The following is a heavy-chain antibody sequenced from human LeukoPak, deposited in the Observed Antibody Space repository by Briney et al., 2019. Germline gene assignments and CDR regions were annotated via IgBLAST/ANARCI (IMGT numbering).Heavy chain of an antibody. CDR3: TRAVAGHPD. V-gene: IGHV4-34*01. J-gene: IGHJ4*01. CDR2: INHSGYT. D-gene: IGHD6-19*01. Sequence: SETLSLTCAVSGVPFSNYYWSWVRQSPRQGLEWIGEINHSGYTNYNPSLKSRVTMPIDTSKNQFSLTLTSETAADAGVYYCTRAVAGHPDWGQGTLVTVSS. CDR1: GVPFSNYY.